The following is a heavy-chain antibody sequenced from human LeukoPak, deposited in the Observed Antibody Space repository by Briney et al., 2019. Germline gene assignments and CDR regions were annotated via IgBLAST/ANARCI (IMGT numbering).Heavy chain of an antibody. V-gene: IGHV3-23*01. Sequence: GGSLRLSCAASGFTFSFHSRSWVRQAPGKRREWVAGITVSVGSTYYAHSVKGRVTISTYNSKVTLYLQMNSLRAEDSAVYYCAKDRQVVITTHLDYWGQGALVTVSS. D-gene: IGHD3-22*01. CDR2: ITVSVGST. CDR1: GFTFSFHS. J-gene: IGHJ4*02. CDR3: AKDRQVVITTHLDY.